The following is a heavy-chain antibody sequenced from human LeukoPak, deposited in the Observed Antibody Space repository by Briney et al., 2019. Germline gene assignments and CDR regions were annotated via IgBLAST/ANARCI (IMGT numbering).Heavy chain of an antibody. CDR1: RFTFDDYA. Sequence: SLRVSCAPSRFTFDDYAMHWVRQAPAKGREWVSGISWNSGSIGYADSVKGRCTLSRDNAKNSLYLQTNSLSAQDLALYYCAKAVLDSVYQMLRRVCYYYYMDVWGKGTTVTVSS. CDR3: AKAVLDSVYQMLRRVCYYYYMDV. D-gene: IGHD2-2*01. CDR2: ISWNSGSI. V-gene: IGHV3-9*03. J-gene: IGHJ6*03.